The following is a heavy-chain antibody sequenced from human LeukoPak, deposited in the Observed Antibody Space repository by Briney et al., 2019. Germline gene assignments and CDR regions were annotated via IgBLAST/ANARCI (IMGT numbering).Heavy chain of an antibody. D-gene: IGHD2-15*01. CDR2: IKTKTDGETT. J-gene: IGHJ4*02. V-gene: IGHV3-15*01. Sequence: GSLRLSCAASGFTFNNAWMNWVRQAPGKGLEWVGHIKTKTDGETTDYAAPVKGRFTISRDDSKNTVFLQMKSLKTEDTAVYFCTAAAGVALKYWGQGTLVTVSS. CDR3: TAAAGVALKY. CDR1: GFTFNNAW.